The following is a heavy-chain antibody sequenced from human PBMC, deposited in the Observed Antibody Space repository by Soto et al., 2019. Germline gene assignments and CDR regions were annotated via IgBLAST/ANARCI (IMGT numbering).Heavy chain of an antibody. CDR2: IYYSGST. CDR1: GGSISSADYY. D-gene: IGHD2-8*02. J-gene: IGHJ4*02. CDR3: ARDKITGLFDY. Sequence: PSETLSLTCTVSGGSISSADYYWSWIRQPPGKGLEWIGSIYYSGSTYYNPSLKSRVTISVDTSKNQFSLKLTSVTAADTAVYYCARDKITGLFDYWGQGTLVTVSS. V-gene: IGHV4-30-4*01.